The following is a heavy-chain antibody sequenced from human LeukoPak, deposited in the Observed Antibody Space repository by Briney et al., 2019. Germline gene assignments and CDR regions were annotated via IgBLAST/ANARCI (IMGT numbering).Heavy chain of an antibody. V-gene: IGHV1-2*02. Sequence: ASVKVSCKASGYTFTGYYMHWVRQAPGQGLEWMGWINPNSGGTNYAQKFQGRVTMTRDTSISTAYMELSRLRSDDTAVYYCARSASSGYYYLDGYWGQGTLVTVSS. CDR3: ARSASSGYYYLDGY. J-gene: IGHJ4*02. CDR1: GYTFTGYY. CDR2: INPNSGGT. D-gene: IGHD3-22*01.